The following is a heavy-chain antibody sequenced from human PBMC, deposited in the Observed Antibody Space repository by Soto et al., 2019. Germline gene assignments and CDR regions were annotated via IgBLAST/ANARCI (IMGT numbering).Heavy chain of an antibody. V-gene: IGHV3-23*01. Sequence: EVQLLESGGGLVQPGGSLRLSCAASGFTFSSYAMSWVRQAPGKGLEWVSAISGSGGSTYYADSVKGRFTVSRDKSKNTLYLQMNSLSAEDTAVYYCAKDPFSSMVRGSPDFCDYWGQGTLVTVSS. CDR1: GFTFSSYA. CDR3: AKDPFSSMVRGSPDFCDY. CDR2: ISGSGGST. D-gene: IGHD3-10*01. J-gene: IGHJ4*02.